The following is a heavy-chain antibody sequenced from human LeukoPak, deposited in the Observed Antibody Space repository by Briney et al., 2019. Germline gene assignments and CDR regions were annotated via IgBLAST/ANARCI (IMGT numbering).Heavy chain of an antibody. CDR2: INRGGVNT. CDR1: GFTFSSYA. J-gene: IGHJ4*02. Sequence: PGGSLRLSCAASGFTFSSYAMSWVRQAPGKGLEWVSEINRGGVNTYYPDSVRGRFTVSRDNSKNTLFLQMTSLRAEDTAIYYCARGIDGALDYWGQGTLVTVSS. D-gene: IGHD3-10*01. CDR3: ARGIDGALDY. V-gene: IGHV3-23*01.